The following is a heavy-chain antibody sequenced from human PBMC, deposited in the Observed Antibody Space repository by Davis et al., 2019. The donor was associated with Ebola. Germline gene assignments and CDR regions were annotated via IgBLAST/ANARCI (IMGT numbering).Heavy chain of an antibody. CDR3: GKDITPGGLDS. Sequence: SLKISCSASGFTFHEHAMHWVRQVPGQGLEWVSGFMWDGSKIGYADSVKGRFTISRDSAENCLYLQMDSLRTEDTALYYCGKDITPGGLDSWGQGTLVTVSS. V-gene: IGHV3-9*01. CDR2: FMWDGSKI. D-gene: IGHD2-15*01. J-gene: IGHJ4*02. CDR1: GFTFHEHA.